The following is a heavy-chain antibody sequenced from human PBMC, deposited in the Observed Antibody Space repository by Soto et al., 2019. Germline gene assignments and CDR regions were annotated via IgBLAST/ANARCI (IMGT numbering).Heavy chain of an antibody. D-gene: IGHD1-1*01. CDR2: LNGGTGQT. CDR3: ARVKGMEENYFYYRLDI. Sequence: ASVKVSCKASGYTFSTYAMHWVRQAPGQSLEWMGWLNGGTGQTRYSQKFQDRVIITRDTSASTGYMELSSLTSEDTAVYYCARVKGMEENYFYYRLDIWGQGTTVSVSS. CDR1: GYTFSTYA. V-gene: IGHV1-3*01. J-gene: IGHJ6*02.